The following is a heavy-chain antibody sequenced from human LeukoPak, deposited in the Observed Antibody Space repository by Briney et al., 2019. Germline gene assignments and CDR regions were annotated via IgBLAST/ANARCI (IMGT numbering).Heavy chain of an antibody. CDR1: GGSISSYY. CDR3: ARTYYYDSSGYYDYFDY. V-gene: IGHV4-59*08. J-gene: IGHJ4*02. CDR2: IYYSGST. Sequence: SETLSLTCTVSGGSISSYYWSWIRQPPGNGLEWIGYIYYSGSTNYNPSLKSRVTISVDTSKNQFSLKLSSVTAADTAVYYCARTYYYDSSGYYDYFDYWGQGTLVTVSS. D-gene: IGHD3-22*01.